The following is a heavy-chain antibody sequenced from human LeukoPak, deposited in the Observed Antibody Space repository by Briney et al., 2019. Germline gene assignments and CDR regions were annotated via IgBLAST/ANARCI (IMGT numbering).Heavy chain of an antibody. J-gene: IGHJ3*02. Sequence: HPGRSLRLSCAASGFTLSSYGMHWVRQAPGKGLEWVAVIWYDGSNKYYADSVKGRFTISRDNSKNTLYLQMNSLRAEDTAVYYCAKIRFLEEGVFDIWGQGTMVTVSS. CDR2: IWYDGSNK. CDR1: GFTLSSYG. D-gene: IGHD3-3*01. CDR3: AKIRFLEEGVFDI. V-gene: IGHV3-33*06.